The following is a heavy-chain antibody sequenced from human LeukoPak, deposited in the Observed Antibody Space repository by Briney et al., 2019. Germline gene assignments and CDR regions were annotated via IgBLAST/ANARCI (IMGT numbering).Heavy chain of an antibody. Sequence: GGSLRLSCAASGFTFSSYAMSWVRQAPGKGLEWVSAISGSGGSTYYADSVKGRFTISRDNSKNTLYLQMNSLRAEDTAVYYCARFRGVRLYYFDYWGQGTLVTVSS. CDR2: ISGSGGST. CDR1: GFTFSSYA. CDR3: ARFRGVRLYYFDY. V-gene: IGHV3-23*01. D-gene: IGHD3-10*01. J-gene: IGHJ4*02.